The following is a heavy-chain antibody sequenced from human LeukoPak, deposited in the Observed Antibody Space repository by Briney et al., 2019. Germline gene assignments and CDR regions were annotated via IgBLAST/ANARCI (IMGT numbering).Heavy chain of an antibody. D-gene: IGHD3-3*01. J-gene: IGHJ5*02. V-gene: IGHV4-34*01. CDR3: ASSTIFGVVANWFDP. CDR2: INHSGGT. CDR1: GGSFSGYS. Sequence: SETLSLTCAVYGGSFSGYSWSWIRQPPGKGLEWIGEINHSGGTKYNPSLKSRVTIPVDTSKNQFSLKLTSVTAADTAVYYCASSTIFGVVANWFDPWGQGTLVTVSS.